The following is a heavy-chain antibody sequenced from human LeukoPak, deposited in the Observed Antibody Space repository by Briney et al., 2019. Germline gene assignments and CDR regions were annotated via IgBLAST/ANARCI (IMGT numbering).Heavy chain of an antibody. D-gene: IGHD2-15*01. J-gene: IGHJ4*02. V-gene: IGHV4-39*01. CDR2: FHYSGSS. CDR1: GGSIKSNNYY. Sequence: SETLSLTCSVSGGSIKSNNYYWAWIRQPPGKGLEWIGNFHYSGSSYYNPSLKSRATICVDTSKNQISLKLSSVTAADTAVFYCASFKVVVAAGDFDYWGQGTLVTVSS. CDR3: ASFKVVVAAGDFDY.